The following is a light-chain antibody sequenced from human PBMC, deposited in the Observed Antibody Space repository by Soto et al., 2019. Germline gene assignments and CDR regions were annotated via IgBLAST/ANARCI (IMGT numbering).Light chain of an antibody. CDR2: GAS. Sequence: VMTQSPDTLSVSPGEGATISCWASQRISSNLAWYRQRPGQYPSLLIYGASTRATGVPGRFSGSGSGTEFTLTISSLQSEDFAVDYCQQYNNWPYTFGQGTKLEIK. V-gene: IGKV3-15*01. J-gene: IGKJ2*01. CDR3: QQYNNWPYT. CDR1: QRISSN.